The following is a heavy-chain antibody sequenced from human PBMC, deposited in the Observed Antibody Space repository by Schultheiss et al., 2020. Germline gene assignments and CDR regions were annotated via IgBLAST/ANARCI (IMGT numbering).Heavy chain of an antibody. CDR3: ARPLAWCGGDCKPSAI. J-gene: IGHJ3*02. V-gene: IGHV4-59*08. CDR2: IYYSGST. CDR1: GGSFSGYY. D-gene: IGHD2-21*02. Sequence: SVTLSLTCAVYGGSFSGYYWSWIRQPPGKGLEWIGYIYYSGSTNYNPSLKSRVTISVDTSKNQFSLKLSSVTAADTAVYYCARPLAWCGGDCKPSAIWGQGPMVTVS.